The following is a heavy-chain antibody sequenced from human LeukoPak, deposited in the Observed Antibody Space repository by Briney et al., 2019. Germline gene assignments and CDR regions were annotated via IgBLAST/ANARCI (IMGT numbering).Heavy chain of an antibody. D-gene: IGHD4-11*01. V-gene: IGHV1-2*06. Sequence: ASVKVSCKASGYTFTDYYMHWVRQAPGQGPEWMGRINPNSGDTRLAQKFQGRVTLTRDTSISTTYMELNSLRSDDTAVYYCARAVTTAIPNWFDPWGQGTLVTVSS. J-gene: IGHJ5*02. CDR2: INPNSGDT. CDR1: GYTFTDYY. CDR3: ARAVTTAIPNWFDP.